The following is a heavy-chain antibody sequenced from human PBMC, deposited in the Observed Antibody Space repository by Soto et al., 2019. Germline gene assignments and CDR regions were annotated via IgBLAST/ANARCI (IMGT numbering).Heavy chain of an antibody. Sequence: PGGSLRLSGEASGFNFSSYGIHWVCQAPGKGLEWVAIICNDGSNEYYADSVKGRFTISRDNSKNTVYLQVSKLRAEDTAVYLCARGHTDSGGYSDSWGQGTRVIVSS. CDR1: GFNFSSYG. J-gene: IGHJ4*02. CDR3: ARGHTDSGGYSDS. D-gene: IGHD2-15*01. CDR2: ICNDGSNE. V-gene: IGHV3-33*01.